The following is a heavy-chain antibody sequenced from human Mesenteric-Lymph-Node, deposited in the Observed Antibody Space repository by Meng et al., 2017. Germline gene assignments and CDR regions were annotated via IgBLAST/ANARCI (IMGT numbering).Heavy chain of an antibody. D-gene: IGHD2-21*01. CDR3: ARVSYFSWSLDY. CDR2: ISYDGSNK. Sequence: GESLKISCAASGFTFSSYAMHWVRQAPGKGLEWVAVISYDGSNKYYADSVKGRFTISRDNAKNSLYLQMNSLRAEDTAVYYCARVSYFSWSLDYWGQGTLVTVSS. CDR1: GFTFSSYA. J-gene: IGHJ4*02. V-gene: IGHV3-30*04.